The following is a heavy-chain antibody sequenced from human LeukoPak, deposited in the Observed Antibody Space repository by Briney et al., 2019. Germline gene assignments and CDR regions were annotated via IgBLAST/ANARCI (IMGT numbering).Heavy chain of an antibody. CDR1: GYTFTGYY. CDR2: INPNTGVT. Sequence: GASVKVSCKASGYTFTGYYMHWLRQAPGQGLEWMGRINPNTGVTNYAQKFQGRVTMTRDTSISTAYMELSRLRSDDTAVYYCARGFPYYFDYWGQGTLVAVSS. D-gene: IGHD3-3*01. V-gene: IGHV1-2*06. CDR3: ARGFPYYFDY. J-gene: IGHJ4*02.